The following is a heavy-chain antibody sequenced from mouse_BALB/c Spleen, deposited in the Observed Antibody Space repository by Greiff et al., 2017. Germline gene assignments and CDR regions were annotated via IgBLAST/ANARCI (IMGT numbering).Heavy chain of an antibody. D-gene: IGHD1-1*01. Sequence: EVQLQQSGPSLVKPSQTLSLTCSVTGDSITSGYWNWIRKFPGNKLEYMGYISSSGSTYYNPSLKSRISITRDTSKNQYYLQLNSVTTEDTATYYCARYNYGSSTLAYWGQGTLVTVSA. J-gene: IGHJ3*01. CDR2: ISSSGST. V-gene: IGHV3-8*02. CDR1: GDSITSGY. CDR3: ARYNYGSSTLAY.